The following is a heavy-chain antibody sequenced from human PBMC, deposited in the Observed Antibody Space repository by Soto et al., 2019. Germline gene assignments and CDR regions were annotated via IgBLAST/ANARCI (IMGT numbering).Heavy chain of an antibody. CDR1: GYTFANYA. V-gene: IGHV1-3*01. J-gene: IGHJ6*02. Sequence: QVRLVQSGTEVKKPGASVMVSCKASGYTFANYAIHWVRQAPGQDLEWMGWINAGHVNTRNSQKFQGRVTFTRDTAASTGHIVVSSLKIEDPAVYYFAGDIWGWLRTNGHLGVAIWGQGTTLIISS. D-gene: IGHD3-3*01. CDR3: AGDIWGWLRTNGHLGVAI. CDR2: INAGHVNT.